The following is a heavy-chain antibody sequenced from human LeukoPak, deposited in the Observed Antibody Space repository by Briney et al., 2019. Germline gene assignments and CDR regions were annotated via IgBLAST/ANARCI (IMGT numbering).Heavy chain of an antibody. CDR2: FDPEDGET. D-gene: IGHD3-10*01. Sequence: ASVKVSCKVSGYTLTELSMHWVRQAPGKGLEWMGGFDPEDGETIYAQKFQGRVTMTEDTSTDTAYMELSSLRSEDTAVYYCASLWFGEYYFDYWGQGTPVTVSS. V-gene: IGHV1-24*01. CDR3: ASLWFGEYYFDY. CDR1: GYTLTELS. J-gene: IGHJ4*02.